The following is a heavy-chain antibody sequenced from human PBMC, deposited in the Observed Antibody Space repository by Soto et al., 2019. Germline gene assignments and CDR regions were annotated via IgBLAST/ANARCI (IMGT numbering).Heavy chain of an antibody. CDR2: ISGSGGST. V-gene: IGHV3-23*01. CDR3: AKDQEGPLQSSIAVAGPFDY. J-gene: IGHJ4*02. CDR1: GFTFSSYA. D-gene: IGHD6-19*01. Sequence: GGSLRLSCAASGFTFSSYAMSWVRQAPGKGLEWVSAISGSGGSTYYADSVKGRFTISRDNSKNTLYLQMNSLRAEDTAVYYCAKDQEGPLQSSIAVAGPFDYWGQGTLVTVSS.